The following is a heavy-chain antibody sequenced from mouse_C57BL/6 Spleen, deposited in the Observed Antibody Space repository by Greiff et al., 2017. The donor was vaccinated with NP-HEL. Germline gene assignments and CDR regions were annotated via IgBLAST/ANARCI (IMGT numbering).Heavy chain of an antibody. V-gene: IGHV1-81*01. D-gene: IGHD3-1*01. Sequence: VKLVESGAELARPGASVKLSCKASGYTFTSYGISWVKQRTGQGLEWIGEIYPRSGNTYYNEKFKGKATLTADKSSSTAYMELRSLTSEDSAVYFCARSSGMGPTYWGQGTLVTVSA. J-gene: IGHJ3*01. CDR3: ARSSGMGPTY. CDR1: GYTFTSYG. CDR2: IYPRSGNT.